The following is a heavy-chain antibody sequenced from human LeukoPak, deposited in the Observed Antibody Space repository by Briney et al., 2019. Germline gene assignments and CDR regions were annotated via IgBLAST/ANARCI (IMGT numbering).Heavy chain of an antibody. Sequence: ASVKVSCKASGYTFTGFYMHWVRQAPGQGLEWMGLINPNSGGTNYAQKFQGRVTMTRDTSISTAYMELSRLRSDDTAVYYCARDYGGNSIWGFDYWGQGTLVTVSS. CDR2: INPNSGGT. V-gene: IGHV1-2*02. D-gene: IGHD4-23*01. CDR1: GYTFTGFY. CDR3: ARDYGGNSIWGFDY. J-gene: IGHJ4*02.